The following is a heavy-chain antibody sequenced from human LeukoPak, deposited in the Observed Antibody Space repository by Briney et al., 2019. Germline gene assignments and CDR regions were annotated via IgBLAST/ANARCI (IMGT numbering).Heavy chain of an antibody. V-gene: IGHV4-59*01. CDR1: SGSISSYY. CDR3: AKGVTTFDY. J-gene: IGHJ4*02. D-gene: IGHD4-17*01. CDR2: IHYTGSS. Sequence: SETLSLTCTVSSGSISSYYWNWIRQPPGKGREWIGYIHYTGSSNDNPSLKSRVTISIDTSKNQFSLKLSSVTAADTAVYYCAKGVTTFDYWGQGTLVTVSS.